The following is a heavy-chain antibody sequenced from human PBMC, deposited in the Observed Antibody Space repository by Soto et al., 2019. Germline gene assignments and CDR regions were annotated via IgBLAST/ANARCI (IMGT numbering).Heavy chain of an antibody. CDR3: ARGGSSSWYGPNYYYGMDV. Sequence: ASVKVSCKASGYTFTSYGIHWVRQAPGQRLEWTGWINAGNGNTKYSEKFQGRVTITRDTSASTAYLELSSLRSEDTAVYYCARGGSSSWYGPNYYYGMDVWGQGTTVTVSS. CDR2: INAGNGNT. D-gene: IGHD6-13*01. CDR1: GYTFTSYG. V-gene: IGHV1-3*01. J-gene: IGHJ6*02.